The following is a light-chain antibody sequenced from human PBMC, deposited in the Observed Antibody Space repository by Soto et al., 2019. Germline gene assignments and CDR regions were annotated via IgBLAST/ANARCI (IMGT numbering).Light chain of an antibody. CDR1: SSNIGAGYD. CDR2: GNS. V-gene: IGLV1-40*01. J-gene: IGLJ3*02. CDR3: QSYDSILSARWV. Sequence: QPVLTPPPSVSGAPGQRVTISCTGRSSNIGAGYDVHWYQQLPGTAPKLLIYGNSNRPSGVPDRFSGSKSGTSASLAITGFQAEDEADYYCQSYDSILSARWVFGGGTKLTVL.